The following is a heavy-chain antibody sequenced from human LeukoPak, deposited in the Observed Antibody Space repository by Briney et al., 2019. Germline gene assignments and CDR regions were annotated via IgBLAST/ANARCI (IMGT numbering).Heavy chain of an antibody. J-gene: IGHJ1*01. V-gene: IGHV3-23*01. CDR2: SSGSGDDT. CDR1: GFTFRNYA. Sequence: PGGSLRLSCAASGFTFRNYAMGWVRQAPGKGLEWVSTSSGSGDDTYYADSVKGRFTISRDNSKNTLYLQMSGLRAEDTAVYYCAKFRGIPTTVTQDWGQGTLVTVFS. CDR3: AKFRGIPTTVTQD. D-gene: IGHD4-17*01.